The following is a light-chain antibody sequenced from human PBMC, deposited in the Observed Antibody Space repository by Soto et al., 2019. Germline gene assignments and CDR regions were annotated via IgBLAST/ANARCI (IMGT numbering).Light chain of an antibody. CDR1: QGIKKY. CDR2: AAS. J-gene: IGKJ2*01. Sequence: DIQMTQSPSSLSASLGDRVTITCRASQGIKKYVAWYQQKPGKVPKLLIYAASTLQSGVPSRFSGSGSGTDFTLTISSLQPEDVATYYCQKYNSAPHTFGQGTKLEIK. CDR3: QKYNSAPHT. V-gene: IGKV1-27*01.